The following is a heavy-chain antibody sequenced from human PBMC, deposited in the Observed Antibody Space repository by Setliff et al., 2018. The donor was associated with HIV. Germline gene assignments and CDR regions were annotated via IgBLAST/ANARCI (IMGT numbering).Heavy chain of an antibody. D-gene: IGHD3-10*01. J-gene: IGHJ4*02. CDR3: ARGGYGSENLLFDF. CDR1: GYTFSAYF. CDR2: ISPNTGTT. Sequence: ASVKVSCKTSGYTFSAYFLQWVRQAPGQGLEWIGWISPNTGTTTYAQKFQGRVTMTRDTSTSTVNMELSSLRSEDTAVYYCARGGYGSENLLFDFWGQGTLVTVSS. V-gene: IGHV1-46*01.